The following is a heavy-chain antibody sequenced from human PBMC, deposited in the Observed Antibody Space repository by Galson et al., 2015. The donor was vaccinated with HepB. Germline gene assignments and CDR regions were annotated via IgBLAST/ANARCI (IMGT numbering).Heavy chain of an antibody. CDR2: IVPVLGTA. CDR3: ARVPHNWNALGALDI. J-gene: IGHJ3*02. CDR1: GGAFSSYT. Sequence: SVKVSCKASGGAFSSYTLNWVRQAPGQGLEWMGKIVPVLGTATYAEKFQDRVTLNADRSTTTVYMELNSLRSEDTAVYYCARVPHNWNALGALDIWGPGTKITAS. D-gene: IGHD1-20*01. V-gene: IGHV1-69*08.